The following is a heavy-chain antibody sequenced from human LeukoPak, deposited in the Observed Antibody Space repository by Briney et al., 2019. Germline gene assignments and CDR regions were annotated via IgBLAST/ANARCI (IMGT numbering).Heavy chain of an antibody. CDR2: ISGSGGST. J-gene: IGHJ4*02. CDR3: AKRSREGYYFDY. D-gene: IGHD3-10*01. V-gene: IGHV3-23*01. CDR1: GFTFSSYD. Sequence: GGSLRLSCAASGFTFSSYDMSWVRQAPGGGLEWVSAISGSGGSTYCTDCVKGRFTISRDNPKNTLYLQMNSVRAEDTAVYYCAKRSREGYYFDYWGQGTLVTVSS.